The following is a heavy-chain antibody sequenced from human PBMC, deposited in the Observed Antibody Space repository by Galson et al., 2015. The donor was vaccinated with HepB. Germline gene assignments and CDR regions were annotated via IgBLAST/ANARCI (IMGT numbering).Heavy chain of an antibody. CDR3: AKGHNYYDSSGIHS. J-gene: IGHJ4*02. Sequence: SLRLSCAASGFKFDDFAMHWARQVPGKGLEWVSGITWKSGIKGYADSVKGRFTISRDNGDNSLYLQMNSLRPDDTAFYYCAKGHNYYDSSGIHSWGRGTLVTVFS. V-gene: IGHV3-9*01. D-gene: IGHD3-22*01. CDR1: GFKFDDFA. CDR2: ITWKSGIK.